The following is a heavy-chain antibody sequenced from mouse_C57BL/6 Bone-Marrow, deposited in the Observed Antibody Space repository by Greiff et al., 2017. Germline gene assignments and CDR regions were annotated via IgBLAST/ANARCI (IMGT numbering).Heavy chain of an antibody. J-gene: IGHJ1*03. D-gene: IGHD1-1*01. V-gene: IGHV1-82*01. Sequence: VQRVESGPELVKPGASVKISCKASGYAFSSSWMNWVKQRPGKGLEWIGRIYPGDGDTNYNGKFKGKATLTADKSSSTAYMQLSSLTSEDSAVYFCARNGVYYYGYWYFDVWGTGTTVTVSS. CDR3: ARNGVYYYGYWYFDV. CDR1: GYAFSSSW. CDR2: IYPGDGDT.